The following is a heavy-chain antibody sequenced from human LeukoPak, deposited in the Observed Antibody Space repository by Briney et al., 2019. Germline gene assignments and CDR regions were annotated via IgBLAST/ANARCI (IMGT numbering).Heavy chain of an antibody. CDR3: ATARYCSGGSCSHWFDP. D-gene: IGHD2-15*01. CDR1: GYTLTELS. J-gene: IGHJ5*02. CDR2: FDPEDGET. Sequence: RASVKVSCKVSGYTLTELSMHWVRQAPGKGLEWMGGFDPEDGETIYAQKFQGRVTMTEDTSTDTAYMERSSLRSEDTAVYYCATARYCSGGSCSHWFDPWGQGTLVTVSS. V-gene: IGHV1-24*01.